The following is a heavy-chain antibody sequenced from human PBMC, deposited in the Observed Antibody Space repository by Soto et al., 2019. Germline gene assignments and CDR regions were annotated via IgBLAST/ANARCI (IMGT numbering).Heavy chain of an antibody. V-gene: IGHV1-3*01. J-gene: IGHJ3*02. D-gene: IGHD3-16*01. CDR3: AKSAYLGIDAFDI. Sequence: GASVKICCKASGYTLTISVMHWVRQAPGQRLEWMGWINAGNGNTKYSQKFQGRVTITRDTSASTAYMELSSLRSEDTAVYYCAKSAYLGIDAFDIWGQGTMVTVSS. CDR2: INAGNGNT. CDR1: GYTLTISV.